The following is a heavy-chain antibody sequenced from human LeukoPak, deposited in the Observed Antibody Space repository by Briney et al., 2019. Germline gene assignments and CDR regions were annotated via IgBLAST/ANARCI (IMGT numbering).Heavy chain of an antibody. Sequence: AGGSLRLSCAASGFTFSSYDMSWVRQAPGKGLERVSAISGSGGSTYYADSGKGRFTISRDNSKNTLYLQMNSLRVEDTAVYYCAKDHPDCCGGSCYPENDYWGQGTLVTVSS. CDR3: AKDHPDCCGGSCYPENDY. J-gene: IGHJ4*02. CDR2: ISGSGGST. CDR1: GFTFSSYD. V-gene: IGHV3-23*01. D-gene: IGHD2-15*01.